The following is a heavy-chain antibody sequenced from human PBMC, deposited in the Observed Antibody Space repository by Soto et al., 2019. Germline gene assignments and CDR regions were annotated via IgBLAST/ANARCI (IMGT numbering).Heavy chain of an antibody. D-gene: IGHD5-12*01. J-gene: IGHJ5*02. Sequence: QVHLVQSGAEVKKPGASVKVSCKASGITSTTYAIHWVRQVPGQGLEWMGWINTGNGNTRYSQRFLGRVYLTTDTSASTVSRDLSSLTSEDTAVYYCARAISGYVTWGQGTLITVSS. CDR2: INTGNGNT. CDR1: GITSTTYA. CDR3: ARAISGYVT. V-gene: IGHV1-3*04.